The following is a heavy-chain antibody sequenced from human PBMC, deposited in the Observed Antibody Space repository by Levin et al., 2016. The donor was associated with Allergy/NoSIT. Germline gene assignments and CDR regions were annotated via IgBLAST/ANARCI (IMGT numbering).Heavy chain of an antibody. Sequence: GGSLRLSCAASGFTFSSYSMNWVRQAPGKGLEWVSSISSSSSYIYYADSVKGRFTISRDNAKNSLYLQMNSLRAEDTAVYYCARDLFPLKDCSSTSCYSVPWGQGTLVTVSS. CDR3: ARDLFPLKDCSSTSCYSVP. CDR2: ISSSSSYI. V-gene: IGHV3-21*01. CDR1: GFTFSSYS. D-gene: IGHD2-2*01. J-gene: IGHJ5*02.